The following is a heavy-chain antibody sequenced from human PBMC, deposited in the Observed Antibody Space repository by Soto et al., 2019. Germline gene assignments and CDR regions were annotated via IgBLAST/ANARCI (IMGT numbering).Heavy chain of an antibody. D-gene: IGHD2-21*02. V-gene: IGHV4-39*01. J-gene: IGHJ6*02. CDR3: ARLTVAEGCGCYDCGLDV. CDR1: GGSISSSSCY. Sequence: QLQLQESGPGLVKPSETLSLTCTVSGGSISSSSCYWGWIRQPPGKGLEWIGSIYYSGSTYYNQCTMKRFPISVNTFKVPCSLTLSSSTAAVSAVYYCARLTVAEGCGCYDCGLDVWGQGSTVSV. CDR2: IYYSGST.